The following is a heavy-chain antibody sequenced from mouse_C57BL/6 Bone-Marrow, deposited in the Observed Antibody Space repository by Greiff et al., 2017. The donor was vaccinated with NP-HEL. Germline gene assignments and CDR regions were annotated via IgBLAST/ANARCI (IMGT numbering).Heavy chain of an antibody. CDR1: GYTFTSYW. V-gene: IGHV1-61*01. D-gene: IGHD1-1*01. CDR3: ARDYYGSRFAY. CDR2: IYTSDSET. Sequence: QVQLQQPGAELVRPGSSVKLSCKASGYTFTSYWMDWVKQRPGQGLEWIGNIYTSDSETHYNQKFKDKATLTVDKSSSTANMQLSSLTSEDSAVYYCARDYYGSRFAYWGQGTLVTVSA. J-gene: IGHJ3*01.